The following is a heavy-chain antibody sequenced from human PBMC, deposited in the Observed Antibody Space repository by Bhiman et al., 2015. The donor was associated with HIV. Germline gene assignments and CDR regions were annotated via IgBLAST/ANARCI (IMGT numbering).Heavy chain of an antibody. J-gene: IGHJ4*02. V-gene: IGHV3-21*01. CDR2: ISSSSSYI. Sequence: EVQLVESGGGLVKPGGSLRLSCAASGFTFSSYIMNWVRQAPGKGLEWVSSISSSSSYIYYADSVKGRFTISRDNAKNSLYLQMNSLRAEDTAVYYCARVAWSNPFLDYWGQGTLVTVSS. CDR1: GFTFSSYI. D-gene: IGHD2-15*01. CDR3: ARVAWSNPFLDY.